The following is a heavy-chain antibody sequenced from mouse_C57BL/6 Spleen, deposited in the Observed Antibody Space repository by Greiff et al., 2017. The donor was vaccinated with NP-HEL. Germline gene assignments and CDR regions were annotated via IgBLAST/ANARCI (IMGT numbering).Heavy chain of an antibody. CDR3: AILRYWGAMDY. CDR2: FHPYNDDT. V-gene: IGHV1-47*01. D-gene: IGHD1-1*01. Sequence: VMLVESGAELVKPGASVKMSCKASGYTFTTYPIEWMKQNHGKSLEWIGNFHPYNDDTKYNEKFKGKATLTVEKSSSTVYLELSRLTSDDSAVYYCAILRYWGAMDYWGQGTSVTVSS. J-gene: IGHJ4*01. CDR1: GYTFTTYP.